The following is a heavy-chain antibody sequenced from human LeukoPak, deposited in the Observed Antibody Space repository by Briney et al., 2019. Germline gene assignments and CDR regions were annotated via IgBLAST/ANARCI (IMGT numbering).Heavy chain of an antibody. V-gene: IGHV4-39*07. D-gene: IGHD3-22*01. CDR1: GGSISSSSYY. J-gene: IGHJ4*02. Sequence: PSETLSLTCTVSGGSISSSSYYWGWIRQPPGKGLEWVGSIYYSGSTYYNPSLKSRVTISVDTSKNQFSLKLSSVTAADTAVYYCAREVPGGYYYDSSGYLNWGQGTLVTVSS. CDR3: AREVPGGYYYDSSGYLN. CDR2: IYYSGST.